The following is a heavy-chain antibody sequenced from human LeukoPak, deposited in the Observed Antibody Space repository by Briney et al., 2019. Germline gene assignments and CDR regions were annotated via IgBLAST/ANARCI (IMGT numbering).Heavy chain of an antibody. CDR3: ASAKPLGYFDL. Sequence: SETLSLTCTVSGGSISSSSYYWGWIRQPPGKGLEWIGSIYYSGSTYYNPSLKSRVTISVDTSKNQFSLKLSSVTAADTAVYYCASAKPLGYFDLWGRGTLVTVSS. CDR2: IYYSGST. CDR1: GGSISSSSYY. V-gene: IGHV4-39*07. J-gene: IGHJ2*01.